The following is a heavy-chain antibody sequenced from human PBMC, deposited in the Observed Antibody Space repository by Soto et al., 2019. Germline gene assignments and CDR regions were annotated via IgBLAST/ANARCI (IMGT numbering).Heavy chain of an antibody. V-gene: IGHV3-30*18. Sequence: QVQLVESGGGVVQPGRSLRLSCAASGFTFSSYGMHWVRQAPGKGLEWVAVISYDGSNKYYADSVKGRFTISRDNSKNTLYLQMNSLRAEDTAVYYCAKEPETYYYDSSGYSYFDYWGQGTLVTVSS. CDR2: ISYDGSNK. D-gene: IGHD3-22*01. J-gene: IGHJ4*02. CDR1: GFTFSSYG. CDR3: AKEPETYYYDSSGYSYFDY.